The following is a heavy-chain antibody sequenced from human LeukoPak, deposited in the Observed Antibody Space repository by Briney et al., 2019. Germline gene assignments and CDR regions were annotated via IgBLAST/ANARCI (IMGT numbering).Heavy chain of an antibody. CDR1: GGSISSYY. Sequence: SETLSLTCTVSGGSISSYYWSWIRQPPGKGLEWIGYIYYSGSTNYNPSLKSRVTISVDTSQNQFSLKLSSVTAADTAVYYCARGVTYYYDSSGYYYADWFDPWGQGTLVTVSS. CDR3: ARGVTYYYDSSGYYYADWFDP. CDR2: IYYSGST. V-gene: IGHV4-59*01. J-gene: IGHJ5*02. D-gene: IGHD3-22*01.